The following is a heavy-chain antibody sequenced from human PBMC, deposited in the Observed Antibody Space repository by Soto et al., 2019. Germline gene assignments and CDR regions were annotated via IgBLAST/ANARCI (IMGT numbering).Heavy chain of an antibody. CDR1: GYTFTSYA. J-gene: IGHJ4*02. CDR3: ARVASTVTTPFDY. V-gene: IGHV1-3*01. CDR2: INAGNGNT. Sequence: QVQLVQSGAEVKKPGASVKVSCKASGYTFTSYAMHWVRQAPGQRLEWMGWINAGNGNTKYSQKFQGRVTITRDTSASTAYMELSSLRSADTAVYYCARVASTVTTPFDYWGQGTLVTVSS. D-gene: IGHD4-17*01.